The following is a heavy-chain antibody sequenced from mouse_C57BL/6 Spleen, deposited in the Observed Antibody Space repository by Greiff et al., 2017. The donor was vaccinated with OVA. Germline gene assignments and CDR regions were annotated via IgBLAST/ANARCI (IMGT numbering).Heavy chain of an antibody. D-gene: IGHD1-1*01. V-gene: IGHV1-52*01. CDR2: IDPSDSET. Sequence: VQLQQPGAELVRPGSSVKLSCKASGYTFTSYWMPWVKQRPIQGLEWIGNIDPSDSETHYNQKFKDKATLTVDKSSSTAYLQLSSLTSEDSAVYYCARGGYYYGSSYYAMDYWGQGTSVTVSS. CDR1: GYTFTSYW. J-gene: IGHJ4*01. CDR3: ARGGYYYGSSYYAMDY.